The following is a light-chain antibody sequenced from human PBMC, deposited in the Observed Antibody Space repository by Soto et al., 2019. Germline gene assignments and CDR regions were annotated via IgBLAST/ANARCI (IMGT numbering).Light chain of an antibody. J-gene: IGKJ2*01. Sequence: DIQMTQSPSSVSASVGDRVTITCRASQGISRFLAWYQQKSGKAPKFLIYAASSLQSGVLSRFSGSGSGTDFTHTINSLQPEDFATYYCQQTNSFPYTFGQGTKVEIK. V-gene: IGKV1-12*01. CDR3: QQTNSFPYT. CDR1: QGISRF. CDR2: AAS.